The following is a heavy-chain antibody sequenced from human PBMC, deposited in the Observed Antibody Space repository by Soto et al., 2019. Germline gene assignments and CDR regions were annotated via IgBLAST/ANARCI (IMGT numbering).Heavy chain of an antibody. V-gene: IGHV1-69*06. J-gene: IGHJ6*02. Sequence: QVQLVQSGAEVKKPGSSVKVSCKASGGTFGSYAISWVRQAPGQVLEWMGVIIPIPGTANYAQRFQGRVTNTTDKSPNTAYMVLSSLQSADTAVYYCARSQGSSNSFEIYYNYYYGRDVEGQDSTVNVAS. CDR2: IIPIPGTA. CDR1: GGTFGSYA. CDR3: ARSQGSSNSFEIYYNYYYGRDV. D-gene: IGHD2-2*01.